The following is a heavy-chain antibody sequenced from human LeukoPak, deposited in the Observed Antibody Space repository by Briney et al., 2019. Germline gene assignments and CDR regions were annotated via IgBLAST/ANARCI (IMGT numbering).Heavy chain of an antibody. CDR1: GGSISSGDYY. CDR3: AREEFYYGSGSCYYYGMDV. V-gene: IGHV4-30-4*01. Sequence: SETLSLTCTVSGGSISSGDYYWSWIRQPPGKGLEWIGYIYYSGSTYYNPSLKSRATISVDTSKNQFSLKLSSVTAADTAVYYCAREEFYYGSGSCYYYGMDVWGKGTTVPVSS. J-gene: IGHJ6*04. CDR2: IYYSGST. D-gene: IGHD3-10*01.